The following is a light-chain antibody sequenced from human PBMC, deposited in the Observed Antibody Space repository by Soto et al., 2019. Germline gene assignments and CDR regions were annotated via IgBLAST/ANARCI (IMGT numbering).Light chain of an antibody. J-gene: IGKJ4*01. CDR3: QQYNSYPLT. Sequence: DIQMTQSPSTLSASVGDRVTITCRASQRISSWLAWCQQKPGKAPKLLIYKASTLESGVPSRFSGSGSGTEFTLTISSLQPDDFATYYCQQYNSYPLTFGGGTKVEIK. V-gene: IGKV1-5*03. CDR1: QRISSW. CDR2: KAS.